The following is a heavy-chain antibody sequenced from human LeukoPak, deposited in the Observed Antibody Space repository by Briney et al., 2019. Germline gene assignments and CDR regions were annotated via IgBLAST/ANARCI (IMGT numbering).Heavy chain of an antibody. CDR1: GYTFTGYY. V-gene: IGHV1-2*02. J-gene: IGHJ4*02. D-gene: IGHD3-22*01. CDR2: INPNSGGT. CDR3: ARESYYYDSSGYSYYFDY. Sequence: ASVKVSCKASGYTFTGYYMHWVRQAPGQGLEWMGWINPNSGGTNYAQKFQGRVTMTRDTSISTAYMELSRLRSDDTAVYYCARESYYYDSSGYSYYFDYWGQGTLVTVSS.